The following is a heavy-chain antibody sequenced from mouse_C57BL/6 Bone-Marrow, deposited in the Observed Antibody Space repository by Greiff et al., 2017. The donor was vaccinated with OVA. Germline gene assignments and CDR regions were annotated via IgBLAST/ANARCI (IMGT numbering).Heavy chain of an antibody. V-gene: IGHV1-39*01. J-gene: IGHJ2*01. Sequence: EVQLQQSGPELVKPGASVKVSCKASGYSFTDYNMNWVKQSNGKSLEWIGVINPNYGTTSYNQKFKGKATLTVDQSSSTAYMQLNSLTSEDSAVYYCARLVLSNYFYYFDYWGQGTTLTVSS. CDR2: INPNYGTT. CDR3: ARLVLSNYFYYFDY. D-gene: IGHD2-5*01. CDR1: GYSFTDYN.